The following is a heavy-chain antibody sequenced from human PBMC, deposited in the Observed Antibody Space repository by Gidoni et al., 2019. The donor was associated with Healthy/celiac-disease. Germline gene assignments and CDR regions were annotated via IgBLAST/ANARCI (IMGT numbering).Heavy chain of an antibody. V-gene: IGHV3-48*03. CDR2: ISSSGSTI. Sequence: EVQLVESGGGLVQPGGSLRLSCAASGFNFRSYEMNWVRQAPGKGLEWVSYISSSGSTIYYADSVKGRFTISRDNAKNSLYLQMNSLRAEDTAVYYCASYVDTAMVPSFDYWGQGTLVTVSS. J-gene: IGHJ4*02. CDR1: GFNFRSYE. D-gene: IGHD5-18*01. CDR3: ASYVDTAMVPSFDY.